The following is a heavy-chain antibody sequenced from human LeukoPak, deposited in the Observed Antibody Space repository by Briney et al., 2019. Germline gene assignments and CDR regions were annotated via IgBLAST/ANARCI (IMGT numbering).Heavy chain of an antibody. J-gene: IGHJ4*02. CDR2: IYYSGST. Sequence: SETLSLTCTVSGGSISSYYWSWIRQPPGKGLEWIGYIYYSGSTNYNPSLKSRVTISVDTSKNQFSLKLSSVTAADTAVYYCARLDANGVDYWGQGTLVTVSS. CDR1: GGSISSYY. CDR3: ARLDANGVDY. V-gene: IGHV4-59*01. D-gene: IGHD4-17*01.